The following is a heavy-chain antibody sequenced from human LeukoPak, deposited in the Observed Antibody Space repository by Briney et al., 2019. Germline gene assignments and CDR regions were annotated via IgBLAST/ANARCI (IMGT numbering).Heavy chain of an antibody. V-gene: IGHV3-30*04. CDR1: GFTFSSYA. Sequence: GGSLRLSCAASGFTFSSYAMHWVRQAPGKGLEWVAVISYDGSNKYYADSVKGRFTISRDNSKNTLYLQMNSLRAEDTAVYYCARDLGFFDYWGQGTLVTVSS. J-gene: IGHJ4*02. D-gene: IGHD3-16*01. CDR2: ISYDGSNK. CDR3: ARDLGFFDY.